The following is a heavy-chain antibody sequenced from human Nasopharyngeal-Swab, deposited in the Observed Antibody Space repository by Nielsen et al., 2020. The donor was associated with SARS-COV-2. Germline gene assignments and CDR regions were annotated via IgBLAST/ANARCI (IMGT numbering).Heavy chain of an antibody. D-gene: IGHD1-1*01. CDR2: ISGSGGRT. CDR1: GFTLS. CDR3: ARGWVLEDAFDI. V-gene: IGHV3-23*01. J-gene: IGHJ3*02. Sequence: GESLKIPCAASGFTLSMSWVRQAPGKGLEWVSAISGSGGRTYYADSVKGRFTISKDNSKNTLYMQMNSLRGEDTAVYYCARGWVLEDAFDIWGQGTMVTVSS.